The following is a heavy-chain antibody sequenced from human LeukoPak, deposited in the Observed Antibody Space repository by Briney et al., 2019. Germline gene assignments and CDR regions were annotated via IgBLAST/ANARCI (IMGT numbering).Heavy chain of an antibody. D-gene: IGHD2-2*01. V-gene: IGHV4-59*01. CDR1: GGSISSYY. J-gene: IGHJ4*02. CDR2: IHYSGST. CDR3: ATADSTSWVDY. Sequence: PSETLSLTCTVPGGSISSYYWSWIRQPPGKGLEWIGYIHYSGSTNYSPSLKSRVTISIDTSKNQFSLKLSSVTAADTAVYYCATADSTSWVDYWGQGTLVTVSS.